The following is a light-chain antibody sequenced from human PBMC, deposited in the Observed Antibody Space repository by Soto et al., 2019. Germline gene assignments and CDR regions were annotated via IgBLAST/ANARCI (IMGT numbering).Light chain of an antibody. CDR2: GIS. J-gene: IGKJ2*01. CDR3: QQYITLPHT. CDR1: QSVTNNF. V-gene: IGKV3-20*01. Sequence: ENVLTQSPGTLSLSPGERATLSCRASQSVTNNFFAWYQQRPGQTPRLLIYGISNRATGIPDRFSGSGSGTDFTLTISRLEPEDFVVYYCQQYITLPHTFGQATKLEGK.